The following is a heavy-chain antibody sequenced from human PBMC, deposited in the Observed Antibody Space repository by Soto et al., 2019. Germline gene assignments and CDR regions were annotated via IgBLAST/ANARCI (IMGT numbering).Heavy chain of an antibody. CDR1: GYDFSTSW. V-gene: IGHV5-51*01. J-gene: IGHJ4*02. CDR3: TRLLTGAMAN. Sequence: GESLKISCKTSGYDFSTSWIVWVRQMPGKGLEWTGSIHPSDSDIRYGPSSQGQVTISADKSINTAYLHWSSLRTSDTGIYYCTRLLTGAMANWGRGTLVTVSS. CDR2: IHPSDSDI. D-gene: IGHD3-10*01.